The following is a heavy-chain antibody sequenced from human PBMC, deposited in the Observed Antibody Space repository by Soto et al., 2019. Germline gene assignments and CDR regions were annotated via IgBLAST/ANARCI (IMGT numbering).Heavy chain of an antibody. CDR3: AREGEYSTGWYSLDY. J-gene: IGHJ4*02. CDR2: IIPVFNTT. D-gene: IGHD6-19*01. V-gene: IGHV1-69*01. CDR1: GGTFSSYA. Sequence: QVQLVQSGAEVKKPGSLVKVSCKASGGTFSSYAFSWVRQAPGQGLEWMGGIIPVFNTTNYAQKFQGRVTIIADESTGTAYMELSSLRSEDTAVYYCAREGEYSTGWYSLDYWGQGTLVTVSS.